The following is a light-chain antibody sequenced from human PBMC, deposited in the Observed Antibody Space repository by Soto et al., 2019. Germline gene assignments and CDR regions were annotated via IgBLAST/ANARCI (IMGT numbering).Light chain of an antibody. CDR3: QTWGTGILV. J-gene: IGLJ2*01. V-gene: IGLV4-69*01. CDR2: LNSDGSH. CDR1: SGHSTYT. Sequence: QSVLTQSPSASASLGASVKLTCTLSSGHSTYTIAWHQQQPEKGPRFLMRLNSDGSHTKRDGIPDRFSGSSSGAERYLTISSLQSEDEADYYCQTWGTGILVFGGGTQLTVL.